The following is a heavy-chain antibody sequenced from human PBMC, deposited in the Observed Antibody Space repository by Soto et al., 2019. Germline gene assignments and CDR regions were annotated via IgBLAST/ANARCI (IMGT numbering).Heavy chain of an antibody. D-gene: IGHD1-26*01. Sequence: QVQLVQSGAEVKKPGASVKVSCKASGYTFTSYGISWGRQDPGQGLEWMGWISAYNGNTNYAQKLQGRVTRTTDTSKSNAYMELRSLRSDDTAGYYCAWGGSYQGWFDPWGQGTLVTVSS. CDR2: ISAYNGNT. J-gene: IGHJ5*02. CDR3: AWGGSYQGWFDP. V-gene: IGHV1-18*04. CDR1: GYTFTSYG.